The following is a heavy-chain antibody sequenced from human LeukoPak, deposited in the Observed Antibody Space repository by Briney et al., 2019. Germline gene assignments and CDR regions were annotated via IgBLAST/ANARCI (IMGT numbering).Heavy chain of an antibody. CDR1: GYTFTSYG. J-gene: IGHJ4*02. CDR2: ISTFNGIT. Sequence: ASVKVSCKASGYTFTSYGISWVGQAPGQGLEWMGWISTFNGITNYAQNLQGRVTMTTDTSTSTAYMDLRRLRSDDTAVYYCARGPIHSSTYDSWGQGTLVTVSS. V-gene: IGHV1-18*04. D-gene: IGHD6-13*01. CDR3: ARGPIHSSTYDS.